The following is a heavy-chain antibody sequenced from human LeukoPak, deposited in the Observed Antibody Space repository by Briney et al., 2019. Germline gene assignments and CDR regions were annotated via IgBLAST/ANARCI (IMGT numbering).Heavy chain of an antibody. CDR1: GYTFTSYD. Sequence: ASVKVSCKASGYTFTSYDINWVRQATGQGLEWMGWMNPNSGNTGYAQKFQGRVTMTRNTSISTAYMELSSLRSEDTAAYYCARGSSDYYDSSGYYYPYWGQGTLVTVSS. D-gene: IGHD3-22*01. J-gene: IGHJ4*02. CDR3: ARGSSDYYDSSGYYYPY. V-gene: IGHV1-8*01. CDR2: MNPNSGNT.